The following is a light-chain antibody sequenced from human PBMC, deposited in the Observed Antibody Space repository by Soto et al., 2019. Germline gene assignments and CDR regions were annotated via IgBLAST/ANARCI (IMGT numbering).Light chain of an antibody. J-gene: IGKJ4*01. Sequence: DIQMTQSPSTLSASVGDRVTITCRASQSISSWLAWYQQKPGKAPKLLIYKASSLESGVPSRFSGCGSGTEFTLTISSLQPDDFATHYCQQYNSYVTVGGGTKVEIK. CDR1: QSISSW. CDR2: KAS. V-gene: IGKV1-5*03. CDR3: QQYNSYVT.